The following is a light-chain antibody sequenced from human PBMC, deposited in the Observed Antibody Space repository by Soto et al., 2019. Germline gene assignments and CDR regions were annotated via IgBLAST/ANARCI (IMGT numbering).Light chain of an antibody. J-gene: IGKJ5*01. CDR2: TAS. Sequence: DVQLTQSPSSLSASVGDGVTITFRASQSISSHLNWYQQKPGKAPNLLMYTASNLQSGVPSRFSGSGSGTDFTLTISSLQPEDFATYYCQQSYSTPISFGQGTRLEIK. CDR1: QSISSH. CDR3: QQSYSTPIS. V-gene: IGKV1-39*01.